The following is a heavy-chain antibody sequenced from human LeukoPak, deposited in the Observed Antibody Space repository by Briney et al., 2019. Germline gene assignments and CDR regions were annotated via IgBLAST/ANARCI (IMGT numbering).Heavy chain of an antibody. J-gene: IGHJ6*02. CDR1: GFTFSSYW. CDR2: IYSGGST. D-gene: IGHD5-18*01. Sequence: GGSLRLSCAASGFTFSSYWMSWVRQAPGKGLEWVSVIYSGGSTYYADSVKGRFTISRDNSKNTLYLQMNSLRAEDTAVYYCARDQEYSYGYLYGMDVWGQGTTVTVSS. V-gene: IGHV3-53*01. CDR3: ARDQEYSYGYLYGMDV.